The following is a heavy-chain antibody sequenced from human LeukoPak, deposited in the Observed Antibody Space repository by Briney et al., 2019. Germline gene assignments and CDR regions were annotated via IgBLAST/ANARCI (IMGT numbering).Heavy chain of an antibody. CDR2: ISSSSSSYT. Sequence: GGSLTLSCAASGFTFSGYYMSWISQAPGKGLEWVSYISSSSSSYTNYADSVKGRFTISRDNAKNSLYLQMNSLGAEDTAVYYCASGERFLEGGAFDIWGQGTMVTVSS. D-gene: IGHD3-3*01. CDR3: ASGERFLEGGAFDI. J-gene: IGHJ3*02. V-gene: IGHV3-11*06. CDR1: GFTFSGYY.